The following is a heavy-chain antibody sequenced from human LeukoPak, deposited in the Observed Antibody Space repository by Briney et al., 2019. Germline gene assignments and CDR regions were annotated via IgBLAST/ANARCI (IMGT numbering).Heavy chain of an antibody. CDR1: GFTFSSYS. J-gene: IGHJ4*02. CDR3: ARMDYDFWSGYPFDY. Sequence: GGSLRLSCAASGFTFSSYSMNWVRQAPGKGLEWVSSISSSSSYMYYADSVKGRFTISRDNAKNSLYLQMNSLRAEDTAVYYCARMDYDFWSGYPFDYWGQGTLVTVSS. D-gene: IGHD3-3*01. V-gene: IGHV3-21*01. CDR2: ISSSSSYM.